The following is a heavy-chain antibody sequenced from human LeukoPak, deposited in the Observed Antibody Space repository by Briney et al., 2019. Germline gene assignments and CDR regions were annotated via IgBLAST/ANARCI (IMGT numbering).Heavy chain of an antibody. CDR2: INGDGSST. Sequence: PGGSLRLSCEASGFTFSIYWLHWVRQAPGKGLVWVSRINGDGSSTAYADSVKGRFTISRDNAKNTLYLQMNSLRAEDTAVYYCTRDLGYGMDVWGQGTMVTVSS. CDR3: TRDLGYGMDV. V-gene: IGHV3-74*01. J-gene: IGHJ6*02. CDR1: GFTFSIYW. D-gene: IGHD3-16*01.